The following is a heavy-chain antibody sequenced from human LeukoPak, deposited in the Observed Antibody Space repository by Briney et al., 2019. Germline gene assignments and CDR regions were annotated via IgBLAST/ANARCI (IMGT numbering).Heavy chain of an antibody. CDR3: ARDRITMVRGVPRYYNGMDV. V-gene: IGHV4-59*01. J-gene: IGHJ6*02. D-gene: IGHD3-10*01. CDR2: MYYSGST. Sequence: SETLSLTCTVSGGSISSYFWSWIRQSPGKGLEWIGYMYYSGSTNYNPSLKSRVTMSVDTSKNQVSLKLSSVTAADTAVYYCARDRITMVRGVPRYYNGMDVWGQGTTVTVSS. CDR1: GGSISSYF.